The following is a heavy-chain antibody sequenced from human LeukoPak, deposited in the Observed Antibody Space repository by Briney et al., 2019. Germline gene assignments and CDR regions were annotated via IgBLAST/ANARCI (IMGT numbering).Heavy chain of an antibody. CDR1: GGSFSRYY. V-gene: IGHV4-34*01. J-gene: IGHJ4*03. Sequence: SETLSLTCAVYGGSFSRYYWSWIRQSPGKGLEWIAEIDHRGDTDYNPSVKSRVTISVDTSKNQFSLKVRSLSAADTAVYYCARGPTISETGYFDFWGQGTLVTVSS. CDR3: ARGPTISETGYFDF. CDR2: IDHRGDT. D-gene: IGHD1-1*01.